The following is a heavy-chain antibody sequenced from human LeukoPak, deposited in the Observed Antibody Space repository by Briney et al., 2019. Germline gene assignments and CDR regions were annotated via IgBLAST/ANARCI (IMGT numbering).Heavy chain of an antibody. CDR3: ARRAGRILPRYSSGWFLSFDY. CDR2: IYYSGST. J-gene: IGHJ4*02. D-gene: IGHD6-19*01. CDR1: GGSISGSSYY. Sequence: PSETLSLTCTVSGGSISGSSYYWGWIRQPPGKGLEWIGSIYYSGSTYYNPSLKSRVTISVDTSKNQFSLKLSSVTAADTAVYYCARRAGRILPRYSSGWFLSFDYWGQGTLVTVSS. V-gene: IGHV4-39*01.